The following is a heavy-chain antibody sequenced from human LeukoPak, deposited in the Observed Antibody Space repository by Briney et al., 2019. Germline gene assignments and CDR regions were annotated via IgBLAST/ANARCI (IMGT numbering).Heavy chain of an antibody. J-gene: IGHJ5*02. CDR2: INESGNT. D-gene: IGHD6-6*01. CDR3: ARASAYSISSGVNL. Sequence: GSLRLSCAASGFTFSSYSMNWVRQPPGKGLEWIGQINESGNTNYSPSLKSRVSMSVDTSKKQFSLKLSSVTAADTAVYYCARASAYSISSGVNLWGQGSLVTVSS. CDR1: GFTFSSYS. V-gene: IGHV4-34*01.